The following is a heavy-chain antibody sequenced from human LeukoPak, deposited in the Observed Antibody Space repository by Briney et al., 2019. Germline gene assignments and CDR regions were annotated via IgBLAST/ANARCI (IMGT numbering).Heavy chain of an antibody. J-gene: IGHJ4*02. Sequence: PGGSLRLSCAASGFTFSSYWMSWVRQAPGKGLEWVANIKQDGSEKYYVDSVKGRFTISRDNAKNSLYLQMNSLRAEDTAVYYCASQLWGPYSSAFPFDHWGQGTLVTVSS. D-gene: IGHD3-22*01. CDR3: ASQLWGPYSSAFPFDH. CDR1: GFTFSSYW. V-gene: IGHV3-7*01. CDR2: IKQDGSEK.